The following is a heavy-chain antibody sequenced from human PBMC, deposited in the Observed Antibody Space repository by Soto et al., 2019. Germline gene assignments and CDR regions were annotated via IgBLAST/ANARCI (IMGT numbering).Heavy chain of an antibody. CDR1: GYTFTGYY. J-gene: IGHJ3*02. CDR3: ARVYQYSSSWNDHDAFDI. D-gene: IGHD6-13*01. Sequence: GASVKVSGKASGYTFTGYYMHCVLQSPLQWLEWMGWINPNSGGTNYAQKFQGRVTMTRDTSISTAYMELSRLRSDDTAVYYCARVYQYSSSWNDHDAFDIWGQGTMVTVSS. V-gene: IGHV1-2*03. CDR2: INPNSGGT.